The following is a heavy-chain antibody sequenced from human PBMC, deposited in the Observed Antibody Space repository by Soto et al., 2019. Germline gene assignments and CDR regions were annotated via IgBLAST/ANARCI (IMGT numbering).Heavy chain of an antibody. V-gene: IGHV4-39*01. Sequence: QLQLQESGPGLVKPSETLSLTCTVSGGSISSSSYYWGWIRQPPGKGLEWIGSIYYSGSTYYNPSLKGRVTISVDTSKNQFSLKLSSVTAADTAVYYCARQYRSYYFDYWGQGTLVTVSS. J-gene: IGHJ4*02. D-gene: IGHD6-6*01. CDR1: GGSISSSSYY. CDR2: IYYSGST. CDR3: ARQYRSYYFDY.